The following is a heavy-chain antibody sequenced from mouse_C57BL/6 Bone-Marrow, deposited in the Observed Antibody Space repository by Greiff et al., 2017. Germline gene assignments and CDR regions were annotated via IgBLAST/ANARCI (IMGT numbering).Heavy chain of an antibody. V-gene: IGHV1-69*01. D-gene: IGHD1-1*01. CDR3: AREIKDYGCICLGC. Sequence: QVQLQQPGAELVMPGASVKLSCKASGYTFTSYWMHWVKQRPGQGLEWIGEIDPSDSYTNYNQKFKGKATLTVDKSSSTAYMQLSSLTSEDAAVYDGAREIKDYGCICLGCWGQGTTLTVSS. CDR2: IDPSDSYT. J-gene: IGHJ2*01. CDR1: GYTFTSYW.